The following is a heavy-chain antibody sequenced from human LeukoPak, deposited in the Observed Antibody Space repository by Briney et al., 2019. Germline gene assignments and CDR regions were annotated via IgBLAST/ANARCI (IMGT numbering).Heavy chain of an antibody. CDR2: ISAYNGNT. V-gene: IGHV1-18*01. J-gene: IGHJ4*02. CDR1: GYTSTIYG. D-gene: IGHD3-9*01. Sequence: ASVKDSSKASGYTSTIYGISWVRQAPGQGLEWMGWISAYNGNTNYAQKLQGRVTMTTDTSTSTAYMELRSPRSDDTAVYYCARDPPAYYDILTGDYKLDYWGQGTRVTVSS. CDR3: ARDPPAYYDILTGDYKLDY.